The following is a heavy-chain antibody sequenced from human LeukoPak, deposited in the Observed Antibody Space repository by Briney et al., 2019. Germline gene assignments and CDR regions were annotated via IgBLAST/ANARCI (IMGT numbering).Heavy chain of an antibody. V-gene: IGHV4-39*01. CDR2: IYYSGST. D-gene: IGHD3-10*01. CDR3: ARLSDPAYYYGSGSYRYYYYYMDV. CDR1: GGSISSGSYY. Sequence: PSETLSLTCTVSGGSISSGSYYWGWIRQPPGKGLEWIGSIYYSGSTYYNPSLKSRVTISVDTSKNQFSLKLSSVTAADTAVYCCARLSDPAYYYGSGSYRYYYYYMDVWGKGTTVTISS. J-gene: IGHJ6*03.